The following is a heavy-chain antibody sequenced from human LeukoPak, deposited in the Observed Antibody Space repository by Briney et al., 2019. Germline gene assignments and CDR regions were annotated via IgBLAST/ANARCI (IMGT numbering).Heavy chain of an antibody. CDR2: ISGDGFST. CDR3: AKEGGCHFDY. D-gene: IGHD2-15*01. J-gene: IGHJ4*02. Sequence: PGGSLRLSCAASGFTFDDYAIHWVRQAPGKGLEWASFISGDGFSTNYTDSVKGRFIISRDNRKNSLYLQMNSLRIEDTALYYCAKEGGCHFDYWGQGTLVTVSS. CDR1: GFTFDDYA. V-gene: IGHV3-43*02.